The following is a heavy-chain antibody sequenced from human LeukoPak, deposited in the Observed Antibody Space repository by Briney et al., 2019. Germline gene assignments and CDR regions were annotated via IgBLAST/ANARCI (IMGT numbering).Heavy chain of an antibody. D-gene: IGHD2-8*01. CDR1: GYTFSDNY. Sequence: ASVRVSCKASGYTFSDNYIHWVRQAPGQGLEWVGWIKPNTGATHYSKRFQGRVTMTRDTSVSTAYMELTSLRSEDTAVYYCARALIYRVDYWGQGTQVTVSS. CDR2: IKPNTGAT. J-gene: IGHJ4*02. CDR3: ARALIYRVDY. V-gene: IGHV1-2*02.